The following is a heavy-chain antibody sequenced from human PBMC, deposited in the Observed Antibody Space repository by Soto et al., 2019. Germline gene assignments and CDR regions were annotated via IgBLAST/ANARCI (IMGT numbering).Heavy chain of an antibody. CDR3: ARAPPTVTNYSYYAFHV. J-gene: IGHJ6*02. Sequence: QVQLQESGPGLVKPSETLSLTCTVSGGSVSSGSYYWSWIRQPPGKGLEWIGHIYYSGSTNYNPPPPSRATISVATSTHQSSLPLSSVTPADPAVYYCARAPPTVTNYSYYAFHVCPQGTTVTVSS. CDR1: GGSVSSGSYY. D-gene: IGHD4-17*01. CDR2: IYYSGST. V-gene: IGHV4-61*01.